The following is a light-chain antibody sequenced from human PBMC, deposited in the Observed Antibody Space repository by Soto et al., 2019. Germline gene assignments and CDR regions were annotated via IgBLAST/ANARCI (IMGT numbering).Light chain of an antibody. Sequence: EIVLTQSPATLSVSPGERASLSCRASQNVDTNLVWYQQKPGQSPRLLIFRASTRATGIPGRFSGSGSGTEFTLTISGLQSEDFAVYYCQQYHQWPPITFGQGTRLEIK. V-gene: IGKV3-15*01. CDR1: QNVDTN. CDR2: RAS. CDR3: QQYHQWPPIT. J-gene: IGKJ5*01.